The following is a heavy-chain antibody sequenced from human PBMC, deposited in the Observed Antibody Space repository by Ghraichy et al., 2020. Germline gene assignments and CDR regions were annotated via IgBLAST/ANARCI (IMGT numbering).Heavy chain of an antibody. CDR2: IQYDGSNR. Sequence: GGSLRLSCAASGFTFSSYGMHWVRQAPGKGLEWVAFIQYDGSNRFHADSVKGRFTISRDNSKNTLYLQMNSLGVEDTAVYHCAKALYRSSTRWFDPWGQGTLGTVSS. V-gene: IGHV3-30*02. CDR3: AKALYRSSTRWFDP. D-gene: IGHD6-19*01. J-gene: IGHJ5*02. CDR1: GFTFSSYG.